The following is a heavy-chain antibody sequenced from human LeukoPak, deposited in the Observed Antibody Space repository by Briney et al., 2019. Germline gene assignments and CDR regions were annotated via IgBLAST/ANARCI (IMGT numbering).Heavy chain of an antibody. D-gene: IGHD3-10*01. J-gene: IGHJ6*02. V-gene: IGHV3-23*01. Sequence: GGSLRLSCVASGFTFSHYAMTWVRQAPGRGLEWVSVMSDSGGSTYYTDSVKGRFTISRDNSKDTLYLQMNSLRAEDTAVYYCAKFRSYGSGVYYGMDVWGQGTAVTVSS. CDR3: AKFRSYGSGVYYGMDV. CDR2: MSDSGGST. CDR1: GFTFSHYA.